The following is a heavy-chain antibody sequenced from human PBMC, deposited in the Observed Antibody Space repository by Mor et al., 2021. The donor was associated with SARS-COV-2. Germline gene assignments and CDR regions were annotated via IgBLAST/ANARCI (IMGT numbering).Heavy chain of an antibody. D-gene: IGHD6-13*01. CDR3: AREAIAAAGTPTNYYYGMDV. Sequence: GRFTISRDNTKNNLYLQMNSLRAEDTAVYYCAREAIAAAGTPTNYYYGMDVWGQGTTVTVSS. J-gene: IGHJ6*02. V-gene: IGHV3-30*01.